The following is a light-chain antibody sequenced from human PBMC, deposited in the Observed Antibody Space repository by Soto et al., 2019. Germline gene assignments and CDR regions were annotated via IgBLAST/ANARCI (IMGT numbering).Light chain of an antibody. CDR3: SSSAGIYHYLV. Sequence: QSALTQPPSASGSPGQSVTISCTGTSSDIGGYNSVSWYQQHPGKAPRLMIYEVNKRPSGVPDRFSGSKSGYTASLTVSRLQTEDEAFYYCSSSAGIYHYLVFGGGTKVTVL. V-gene: IGLV2-8*01. CDR1: SSDIGGYNS. J-gene: IGLJ3*02. CDR2: EVN.